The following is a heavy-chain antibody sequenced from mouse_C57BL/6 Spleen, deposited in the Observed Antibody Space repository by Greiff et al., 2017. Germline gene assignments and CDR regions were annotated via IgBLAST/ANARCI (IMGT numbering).Heavy chain of an antibody. CDR1: GYTFTDYY. V-gene: IGHV1-26*01. J-gene: IGHJ2*01. Sequence: VQLQQSGPELVKPGASVTISCKASGYTFTDYYMNWVKQSHGKSLEWIGDINPNNGGTSYNQKFKGKATLTVDKSSSTAYMELRRLTSEDSAVYYCARGGFDYWGQGTTLTVSS. CDR2: INPNNGGT. CDR3: ARGGFDY.